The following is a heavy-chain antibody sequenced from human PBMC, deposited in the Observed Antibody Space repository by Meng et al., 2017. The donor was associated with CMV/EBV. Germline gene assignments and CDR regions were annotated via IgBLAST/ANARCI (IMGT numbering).Heavy chain of an antibody. CDR2: ISSSGSTI. V-gene: IGHV3-48*03. CDR1: GFTFSSYE. D-gene: IGHD3-10*01. CDR3: ARVRYYGSGSYTYYYYGMDV. J-gene: IGHJ6*02. Sequence: GGSLRLSCAASGFTFSSYEMNWVRQAPGKGLEWVSYISSSGSTIYYADSVKGRFTISRDNAKNSLYLQMNSLRAEDTAVYYCARVRYYGSGSYTYYYYGMDVWGQGTTVTVS.